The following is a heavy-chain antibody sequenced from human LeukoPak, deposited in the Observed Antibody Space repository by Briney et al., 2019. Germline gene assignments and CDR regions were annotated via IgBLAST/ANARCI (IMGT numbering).Heavy chain of an antibody. D-gene: IGHD6-6*01. J-gene: IGHJ3*02. CDR2: ISGSGGST. CDR1: GFTFSSYA. V-gene: IGHV3-23*01. CDR3: AKEQGSSSAGGYDAFDI. Sequence: GGSLRLSCAASGFTFSSYAMSRVRQAPGKGLEWVSAISGSGGSTYYADSVKGRFTISRDNSKNTLYLQMNSLRAEDTAVYYCAKEQGSSSAGGYDAFDIWGQGTMVTVSS.